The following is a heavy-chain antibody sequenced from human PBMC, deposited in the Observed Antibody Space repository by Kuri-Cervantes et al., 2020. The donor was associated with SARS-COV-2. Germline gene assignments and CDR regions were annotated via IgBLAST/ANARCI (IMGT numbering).Heavy chain of an antibody. D-gene: IGHD6-13*01. CDR3: ARGVYVAAAGYNWFDP. J-gene: IGHJ5*02. Sequence: ASVKVSCKASGYTFTSYAMHWVRQAPGQRLEWMGWINAGNGNTKYSQKFQGRVTMTRNTSISTAYMELSSLRSEDTAVYYCARGVYVAAAGYNWFDPWGQGTLVTVSS. CDR1: GYTFTSYA. CDR2: INAGNGNT. V-gene: IGHV1-3*01.